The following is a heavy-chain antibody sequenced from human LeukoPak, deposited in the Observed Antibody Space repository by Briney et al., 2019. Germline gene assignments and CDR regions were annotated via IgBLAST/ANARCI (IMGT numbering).Heavy chain of an antibody. Sequence: GGSLRLSCAASGFTFSSYAMSWVRQAPGKGLEWVSAISGSGGSTYYADSVKGRFTISRDNSKDTLYLQMNSLRAEDTAVYYCAKEWRMSSSWYVDYWGQGTLVTVSS. V-gene: IGHV3-23*01. CDR2: ISGSGGST. D-gene: IGHD6-13*01. CDR1: GFTFSSYA. CDR3: AKEWRMSSSWYVDY. J-gene: IGHJ4*02.